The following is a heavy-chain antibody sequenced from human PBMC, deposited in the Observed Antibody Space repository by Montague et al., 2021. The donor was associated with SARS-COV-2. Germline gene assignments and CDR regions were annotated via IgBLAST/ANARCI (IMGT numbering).Heavy chain of an antibody. Sequence: SLRLSCAASGFTFSSYWTSWVRQAPGKGLEWVANIKQDGSEKYYVDSVKGRFTISRDNAKNSLYLQMNSLRAEDTAVYYCARESGDTAMVGGMDVWGQGTAVTVSS. D-gene: IGHD5-18*01. J-gene: IGHJ6*02. V-gene: IGHV3-7*03. CDR1: GFTFSSYW. CDR2: IKQDGSEK. CDR3: ARESGDTAMVGGMDV.